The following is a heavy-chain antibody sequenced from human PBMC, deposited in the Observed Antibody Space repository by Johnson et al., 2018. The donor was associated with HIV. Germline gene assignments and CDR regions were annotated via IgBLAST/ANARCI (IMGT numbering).Heavy chain of an antibody. CDR2: IYSGGST. D-gene: IGHD3-22*01. CDR3: AKEQSVVVIGIGAFDI. CDR1: GFTVSSNY. Sequence: EKLVESGGGVVQPGGSLRLSCAASGFTVSSNYMSWVRQAPGKGLEWVSVIYSGGSTYYADSVKCRFTISRDNSKSTLNLQMNSLRAEDTAVYYCAKEQSVVVIGIGAFDIWGQGTMVTVSS. V-gene: IGHV3-66*01. J-gene: IGHJ3*02.